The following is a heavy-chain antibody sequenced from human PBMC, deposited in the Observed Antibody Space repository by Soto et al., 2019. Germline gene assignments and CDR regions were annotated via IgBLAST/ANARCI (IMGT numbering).Heavy chain of an antibody. CDR1: GFTFSSYG. CDR3: AREVSGDFGGMDV. Sequence: GGSLRLSCAASGFTFSSYGMHWVRQAPGKGLEWVAVIWYDGSNKYYADSLKGRFTISRDNSKNTLYLQMNSLRAEDTAVYYCAREVSGDFGGMDVWGQGTTVTVSS. V-gene: IGHV3-33*01. J-gene: IGHJ6*02. D-gene: IGHD3-3*01. CDR2: IWYDGSNK.